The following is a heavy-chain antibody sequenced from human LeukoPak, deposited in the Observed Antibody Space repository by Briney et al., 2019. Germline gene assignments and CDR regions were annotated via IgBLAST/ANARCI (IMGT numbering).Heavy chain of an antibody. CDR3: ARSSLAVAGSVFDY. CDR2: ISTYNGNT. D-gene: IGHD6-19*01. V-gene: IGHV1-18*01. CDR1: GYTFTSYG. J-gene: IGHJ4*02. Sequence: ASVNVSCKASGYTFTSYGISWLRQAPGQGLEWMGWISTYNGNTNYAQELQGRVSMTTDTSTSTAYMELRSLRSDDTAVYYCARSSLAVAGSVFDYWGQGTLVTVSS.